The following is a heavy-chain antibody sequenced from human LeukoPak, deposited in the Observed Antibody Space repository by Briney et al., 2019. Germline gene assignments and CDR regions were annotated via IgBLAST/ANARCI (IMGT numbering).Heavy chain of an antibody. J-gene: IGHJ6*02. CDR3: ARQSYFGMDV. Sequence: GGSLRLSCAASGFTFSDYYMNWIRQAPGKGLERVSKITTGSAVYYEDSVKGRFTVSRDNAKNSLYLEISSLRAEDTAVYYCARQSYFGMDVWGQGTTVTVSS. CDR2: ITTGSAV. D-gene: IGHD2-21*01. CDR1: GFTFSDYY. V-gene: IGHV3-69-1*02.